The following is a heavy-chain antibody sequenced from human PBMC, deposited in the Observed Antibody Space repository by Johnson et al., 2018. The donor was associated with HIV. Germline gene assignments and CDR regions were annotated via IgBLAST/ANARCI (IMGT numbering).Heavy chain of an antibody. CDR2: IRSKANSYAT. CDR3: TRRGYYDSSGYAFDI. Sequence: VQLVESGGGLVQPGGSLKLSCAASGFTFSGSAMHWVRQASGKGLEWVGRIRSKANSYATAYAASVKGRFTISRDDSKNTAYLQMNSLKTEDTAGYYCTRRGYYDSSGYAFDIWGQGTMVTVSS. J-gene: IGHJ3*02. V-gene: IGHV3-73*01. CDR1: GFTFSGSA. D-gene: IGHD3-22*01.